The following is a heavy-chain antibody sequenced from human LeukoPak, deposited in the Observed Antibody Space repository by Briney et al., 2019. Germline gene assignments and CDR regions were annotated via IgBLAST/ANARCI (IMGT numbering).Heavy chain of an antibody. CDR1: GGSFSGYY. J-gene: IGHJ4*02. CDR2: INHSGST. V-gene: IGHV4-34*01. CDR3: ARGRAADGLFWGYYFDY. Sequence: SETLSLTCAVYGGSFSGYYWSWIRQPPGQGQELIGEINHSGSTNYNPSLSLQGTVSVDTSTNQFSLSLSSVTAADTAVYYCARGRAADGLFWGYYFDYWGQGTMVTVSS. D-gene: IGHD6-13*01.